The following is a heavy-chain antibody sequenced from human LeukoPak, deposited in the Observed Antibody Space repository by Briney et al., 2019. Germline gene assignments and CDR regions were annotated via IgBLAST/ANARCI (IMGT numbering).Heavy chain of an antibody. CDR3: ARNMVRGVTAEKGAFDS. V-gene: IGHV3-30*04. Sequence: PGGSLRLSCVASGFSFSDSVIHWVRQAPGKGLEWVAVISHDVKTTYYADSAKGRFTISRDNSKNTLYLQMNSLRAEDTAVYYCARNMVRGVTAEKGAFDSWGQGTLVTVSS. J-gene: IGHJ4*02. D-gene: IGHD3-10*01. CDR2: ISHDVKTT. CDR1: GFSFSDSV.